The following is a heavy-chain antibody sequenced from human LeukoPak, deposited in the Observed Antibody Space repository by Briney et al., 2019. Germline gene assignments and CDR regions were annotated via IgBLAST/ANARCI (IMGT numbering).Heavy chain of an antibody. D-gene: IGHD1-26*01. V-gene: IGHV3-30*14. CDR2: ISYDGSNK. CDR3: ARVGEGAAKD. J-gene: IGHJ4*02. CDR1: GFTFSNYW. Sequence: QTGGSLRLSCAASGFTFSNYWMTWVRQAPGKGLEWVAVISYDGSNKYYADSVKGRFTISSDNSKNTLYLQMNSLRVEDTAVYYCARVGEGAAKDWGQGTLVTVSS.